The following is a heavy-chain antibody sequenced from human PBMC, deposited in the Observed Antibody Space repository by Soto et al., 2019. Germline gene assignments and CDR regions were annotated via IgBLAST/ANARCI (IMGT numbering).Heavy chain of an antibody. Sequence: ASVKVSCKASGYTFTSYGISWVRQAPGQGLEWMGWISAYNGNTNYAQKLQGGVTMTTDTSTSTAYMELRSLRSDDTAVYYCARNRYYSDKNAYFQNLDFWGQGTLVTVSS. D-gene: IGHD3-22*01. CDR2: ISAYNGNT. CDR1: GYTFTSYG. J-gene: IGHJ4*02. V-gene: IGHV1-18*04. CDR3: ARNRYYSDKNAYFQNLDF.